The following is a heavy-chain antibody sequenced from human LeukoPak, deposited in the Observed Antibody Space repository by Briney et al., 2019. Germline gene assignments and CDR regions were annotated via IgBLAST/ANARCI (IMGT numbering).Heavy chain of an antibody. V-gene: IGHV4-39*01. CDR2: VSYFGTT. J-gene: IGHJ4*02. CDR3: TRLPLDYSVDY. Sequence: SETLSLTCTVSGDSISNTAYWWGWIRQSPGKGLEWIGSVSYFGTTSYSPSLKSRVTMSIHTSKKPFSLQLSSVTAADTAVYYCTRLPLDYSVDYWGQGALVSVSS. D-gene: IGHD4-11*01. CDR1: GDSISNTAYW.